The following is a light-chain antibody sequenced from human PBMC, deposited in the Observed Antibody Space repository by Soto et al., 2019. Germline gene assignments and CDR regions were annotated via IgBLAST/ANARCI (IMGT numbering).Light chain of an antibody. V-gene: IGKV3-11*01. CDR2: DAS. CDR3: QQRSNWPPWT. J-gene: IGKJ1*01. Sequence: EIVLTQSPATLSLSPGERATLSCRASQSVSSYLAWYQLKPGQAPRLLIYDASNRATGIPARFSGSGSRTDFTLTISGLEPEDFAVYYCQQRSNWPPWTFGQGTKVEIK. CDR1: QSVSSY.